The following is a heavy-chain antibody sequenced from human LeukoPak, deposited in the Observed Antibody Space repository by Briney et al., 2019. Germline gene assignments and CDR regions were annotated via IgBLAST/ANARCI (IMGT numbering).Heavy chain of an antibody. CDR1: GGSLSSYY. J-gene: IGHJ4*02. CDR2: IYYSGST. Sequence: SETLSLTCTVSGGSLSSYYWSWIRQPPGKGLEWIGYIYYSGSTNYNPSLKSRVTISVDTSKNQFSLKLSSVAAADTAVYYCARVRPFGEFPPDYWGQGTLVTVSS. V-gene: IGHV4-59*01. D-gene: IGHD3-10*01. CDR3: ARVRPFGEFPPDY.